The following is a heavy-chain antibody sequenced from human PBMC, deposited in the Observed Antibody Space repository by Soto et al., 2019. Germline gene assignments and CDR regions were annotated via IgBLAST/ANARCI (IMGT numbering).Heavy chain of an antibody. D-gene: IGHD3-3*01. CDR3: ARDYDFWSGYLDY. V-gene: IGHV3-30*03. CDR1: GFTFSSYG. J-gene: IGHJ4*02. CDR2: ISYDGSNK. Sequence: GGSLRLSCAASGFTFSSYGMHWVRQAPGKGLEWVAVISYDGSNKYYADSVKGRFTISRDNSKNTLYLQMNSLRAEDTAVYYCARDYDFWSGYLDYWGQGTLVTVSS.